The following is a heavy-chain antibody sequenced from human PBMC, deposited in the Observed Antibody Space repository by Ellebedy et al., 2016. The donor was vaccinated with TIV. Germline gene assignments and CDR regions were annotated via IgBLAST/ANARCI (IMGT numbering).Heavy chain of an antibody. V-gene: IGHV3-11*06. CDR1: GFTVSNNY. CDR3: ARTARSLDS. CDR2: ISESSTDT. Sequence: GESLKISCAASGFTVSNNYMSWVRQAPGKGLAWISYISESSTDTNYADSVRGRFTISRDNAKNSLYLQMNSLRVEDTAVYYCARTARSLDSWGQGTLVTVSS. J-gene: IGHJ4*02.